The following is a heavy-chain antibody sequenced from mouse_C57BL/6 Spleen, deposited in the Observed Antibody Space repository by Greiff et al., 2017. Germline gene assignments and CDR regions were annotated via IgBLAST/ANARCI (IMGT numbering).Heavy chain of an antibody. CDR2: IYPGDGDT. D-gene: IGHD2-12*01. V-gene: IGHV1-82*01. Sequence: QVQLQQSGPELVKPGASVKISCKASGYAFSSSWMNWVKQRPGKGLEWIGRIYPGDGDTNYNGKFKGKATLTADKSSSTAYMQLSSLTAEDAAVYFCARTCSYVPFDYWGKGTTLTVSS. CDR3: ARTCSYVPFDY. J-gene: IGHJ2*01. CDR1: GYAFSSSW.